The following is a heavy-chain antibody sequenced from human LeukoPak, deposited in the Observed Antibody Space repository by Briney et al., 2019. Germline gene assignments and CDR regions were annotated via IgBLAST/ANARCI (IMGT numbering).Heavy chain of an antibody. V-gene: IGHV4-59*01. J-gene: IGHJ4*02. CDR1: GDSISTYH. CDR2: MQSTGNS. D-gene: IGHD5-18*01. CDR3: ARDKRHSYGRYFGR. Sequence: PSETLSLTCSVSGDSISTYHWNWIRKPPGKGLEWIGYMQSTGNSNYNPSLKSRVSMSVETSKNRIVLNLSSVTAAGTAVYYCARDKRHSYGRYFGRWGQGLLVTVSS.